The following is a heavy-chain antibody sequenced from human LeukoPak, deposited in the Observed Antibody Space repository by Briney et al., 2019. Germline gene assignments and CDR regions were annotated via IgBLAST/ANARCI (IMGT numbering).Heavy chain of an antibody. CDR2: ISSSSTYI. CDR3: ARDSG. Sequence: EGPLRLSCAASGFTFRDDSMNCVRQAPGKGLEWVSSISSSSTYIYYADSVKGRFTISRDNSKNSLYLQMNSLRAKDTAEYHCARDSGWGQGTLVTVSS. CDR1: GFTFRDDS. V-gene: IGHV3-21*01. D-gene: IGHD3-10*01. J-gene: IGHJ4*02.